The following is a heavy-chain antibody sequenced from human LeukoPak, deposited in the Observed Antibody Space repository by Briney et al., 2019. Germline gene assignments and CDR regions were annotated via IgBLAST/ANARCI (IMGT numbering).Heavy chain of an antibody. Sequence: ASVKVSCKASGYIFTGYYIHWVRQAPGQGLEWMGWINPDSGATNYAQKFQGRVTMTRDTSISTAYVEVSRLRSDDTAVYYCARGGVTYNWNDVFGVWGQGTLVTVSS. V-gene: IGHV1-2*02. CDR2: INPDSGAT. CDR1: GYIFTGYY. D-gene: IGHD1-1*01. CDR3: ARGGVTYNWNDVFGV. J-gene: IGHJ4*02.